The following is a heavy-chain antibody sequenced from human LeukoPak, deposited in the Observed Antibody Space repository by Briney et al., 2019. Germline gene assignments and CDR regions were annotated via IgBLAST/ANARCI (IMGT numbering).Heavy chain of an antibody. J-gene: IGHJ4*02. D-gene: IGHD2-2*01. Sequence: GGSLRLSCAASGFTFSSYAMSWVRQAPGKGLEWVSAISGSGGSTYYANSVKGRFTISRDDSKNTLYLQMNSLRAEDTAVYYCAKDKSVVPASHDYWGQGTLVTVSS. CDR2: ISGSGGST. V-gene: IGHV3-23*01. CDR3: AKDKSVVPASHDY. CDR1: GFTFSSYA.